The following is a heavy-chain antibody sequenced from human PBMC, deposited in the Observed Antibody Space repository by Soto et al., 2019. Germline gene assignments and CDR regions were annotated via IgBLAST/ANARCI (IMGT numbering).Heavy chain of an antibody. CDR1: GFTFSSYD. V-gene: IGHV3-13*05. Sequence: GGSLRLSCAASGFTFSSYDMHWVRQATGKGLEWVSAIGTAGDPYYPGSVKGRFTISRENAKNSLYLQMNRLRAGDTALYYWARGSGSGGYDYWGQGTLVTVSS. D-gene: IGHD3-10*01. J-gene: IGHJ4*02. CDR3: ARGSGSGGYDY. CDR2: IGTAGDP.